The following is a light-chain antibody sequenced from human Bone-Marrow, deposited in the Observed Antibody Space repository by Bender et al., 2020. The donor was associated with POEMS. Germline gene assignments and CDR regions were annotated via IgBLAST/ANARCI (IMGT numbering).Light chain of an antibody. CDR1: YIGSDN. V-gene: IGLV3-21*04. CDR2: YDS. CDR3: QVWDGSSDHVV. Sequence: SYVLTQPPSVSVAPGETATIPCGGLYIGSDNVHWYQQKPGQAPVLVIYYDSDRPSGIPERFSASNSGDTATLTISRVEAGDEADYYCQVWDGSSDHVVFGGGTKLTVL. J-gene: IGLJ2*01.